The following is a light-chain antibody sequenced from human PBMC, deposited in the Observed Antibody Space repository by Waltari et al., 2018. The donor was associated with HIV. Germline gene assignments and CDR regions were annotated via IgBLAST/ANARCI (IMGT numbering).Light chain of an antibody. Sequence: SYELTQPPSVSVSPGQTARITCSGDALPKQYAYWYHQKRGQAPVLVIYKDTERPSGIPERFSGSSSGTTVTLTISGVQAEDEADYYCQSADSSGTWVFGGGTKLTVL. CDR3: QSADSSGTWV. V-gene: IGLV3-25*03. CDR2: KDT. CDR1: ALPKQY. J-gene: IGLJ3*02.